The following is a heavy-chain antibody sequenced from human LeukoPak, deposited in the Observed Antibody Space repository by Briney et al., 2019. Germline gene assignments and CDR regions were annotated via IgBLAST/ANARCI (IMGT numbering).Heavy chain of an antibody. V-gene: IGHV3-30*02. CDR1: GFTFSSYG. CDR3: AESGRWLQFSPDWFDP. CDR2: IRYDGSNK. J-gene: IGHJ5*02. Sequence: GGSLRLSCKASGFTFSSYGMHWVRQAPGKGLEWVTFIRYDGSNKYYADSVKGRFTISRDDSKNTLYLQMNSLRAEDTAVYYCAESGRWLQFSPDWFDPWGQGTLVTVSS. D-gene: IGHD5-24*01.